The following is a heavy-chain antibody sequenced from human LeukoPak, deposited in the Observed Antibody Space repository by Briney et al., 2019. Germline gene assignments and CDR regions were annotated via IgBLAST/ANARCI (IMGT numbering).Heavy chain of an antibody. D-gene: IGHD3-22*01. CDR2: ISGSGGST. Sequence: GGSLRLSCAASGFTFSSYGMSWVRQAPGKGLEWVSAISGSGGSTYYADSVKGRFTISRDNSKNTLYLQMNSLRAEDTAVYYCAKDWALLRNYYYYMDVWGKGTTVTISS. V-gene: IGHV3-23*01. CDR1: GFTFSSYG. J-gene: IGHJ6*03. CDR3: AKDWALLRNYYYYMDV.